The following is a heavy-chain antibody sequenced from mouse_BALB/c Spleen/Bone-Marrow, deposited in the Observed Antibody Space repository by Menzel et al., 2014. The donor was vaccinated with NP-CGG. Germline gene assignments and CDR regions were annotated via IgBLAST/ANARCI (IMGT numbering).Heavy chain of an antibody. J-gene: IGHJ2*01. CDR1: GFNIXDTY. CDR2: VDPANGNT. D-gene: IGHD2-14*01. Sequence: EVQLQESGAELVKPGASVKLSCTASGFNIXDTYMHWVKQRPEQGLEWIGRVDPANGNTKYDPKFQGKATITADTSSNTAYLQLSSPTSEDTAVYYCARYRLGTYFDYWGQGTTLTVSS. CDR3: ARYRLGTYFDY. V-gene: IGHV14-3*02.